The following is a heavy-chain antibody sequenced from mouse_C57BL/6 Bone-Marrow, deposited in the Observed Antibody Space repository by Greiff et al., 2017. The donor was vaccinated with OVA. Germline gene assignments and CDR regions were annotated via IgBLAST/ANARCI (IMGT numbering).Heavy chain of an antibody. CDR3: ARDESGRGDY. CDR2: IYIGNGYT. V-gene: IGHV1-58*01. J-gene: IGHJ4*01. D-gene: IGHD1-3*01. CDR1: GFTFTSYG. Sequence: VQLQQSGAELVRPGSSLKLSCTTSGFTFTSYGITWVQQRPGKGLEWIGYIYIGNGYTEYTEKFTGKATLTSDTASSTAYMQLSSLTSEDSAIYYCARDESGRGDYWGQGTAVTVSS.